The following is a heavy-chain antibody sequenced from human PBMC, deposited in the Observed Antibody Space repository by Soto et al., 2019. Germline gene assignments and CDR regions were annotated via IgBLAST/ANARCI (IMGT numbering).Heavy chain of an antibody. D-gene: IGHD3-22*01. Sequence: GGSLRLSCAASGFTFGSYVMAWVRQAPGKGLEWISGISASGGGTYYSDSVKGRFTLSRDNSKNTMYLQMSRLRAEYTAVYYCASRFSDDNSAYVFDYWGQGTLVTVSS. CDR1: GFTFGSYV. V-gene: IGHV3-23*01. J-gene: IGHJ4*02. CDR2: ISASGGGT. CDR3: ASRFSDDNSAYVFDY.